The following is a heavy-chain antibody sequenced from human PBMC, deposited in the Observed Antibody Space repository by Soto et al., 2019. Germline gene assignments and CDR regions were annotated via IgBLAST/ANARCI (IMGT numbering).Heavy chain of an antibody. Sequence: GGSLRLSCASSGVTFISYGMHWVRQAPGKGLEWVAVIWYDGSNKYYADSVKGRFTISRDNSKNTLYLQMNSLRAEDTAVYYCARWGIAAGDYWGQGTLVTVSS. D-gene: IGHD6-13*01. J-gene: IGHJ4*02. CDR3: ARWGIAAGDY. CDR2: IWYDGSNK. CDR1: GVTFISYG. V-gene: IGHV3-33*08.